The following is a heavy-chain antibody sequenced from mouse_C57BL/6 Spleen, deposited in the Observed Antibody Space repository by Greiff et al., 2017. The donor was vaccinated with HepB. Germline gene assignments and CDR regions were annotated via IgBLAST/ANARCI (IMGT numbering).Heavy chain of an antibody. J-gene: IGHJ2*01. CDR2: IAPNSGGT. CDR3: ARGGLIYYDYLDY. D-gene: IGHD2-4*01. V-gene: IGHV1-72*01. Sequence: QVQLQQSGAELVKPGASVKLSCKASGYTFTSYWMHWVKQRPGRGLEWIGRIAPNSGGTKYNEKFKSKATLTVDKPSSTTYMQLSSLTSEDSAVYYCARGGLIYYDYLDYWGQGTTLTVSS. CDR1: GYTFTSYW.